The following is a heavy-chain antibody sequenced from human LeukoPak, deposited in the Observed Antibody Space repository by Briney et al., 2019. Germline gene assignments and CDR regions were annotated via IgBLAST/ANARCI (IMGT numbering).Heavy chain of an antibody. CDR2: IYTSGST. J-gene: IGHJ5*02. D-gene: IGHD1-1*01. CDR3: ARSASKHSWNARPSNWFDP. CDR1: GGSISSGSYY. V-gene: IGHV4-61*02. Sequence: SETLSLTCTVSGGSISSGSYYWSWIRQPAGKGLEWIGRIYTSGSTNYNPSLESRVTMSVDTSKNQFSLKLSSVTAADTAVYYCARSASKHSWNARPSNWFDPWGQGTLVTVSS.